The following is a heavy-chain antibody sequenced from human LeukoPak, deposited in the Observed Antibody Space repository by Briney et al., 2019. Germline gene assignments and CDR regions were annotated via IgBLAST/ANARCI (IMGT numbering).Heavy chain of an antibody. V-gene: IGHV4-39*07. D-gene: IGHD6-13*01. Sequence: SETLSLTCTVSGGSIIGSTYYWGWIRQPPGKGLDWIGIINYSGSTYYNPSLWSRVTISVDTSKNQFSLKLSSVTAADTAVYYCARVLKSSWYRFDYWGQGTLVTVSS. J-gene: IGHJ4*02. CDR1: GGSIIGSTYY. CDR3: ARVLKSSWYRFDY. CDR2: INYSGST.